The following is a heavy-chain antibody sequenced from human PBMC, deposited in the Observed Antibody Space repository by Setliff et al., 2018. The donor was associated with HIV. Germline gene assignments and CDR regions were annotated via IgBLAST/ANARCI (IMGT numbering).Heavy chain of an antibody. V-gene: IGHV1-69-2*01. CDR1: GYTFTDYY. Sequence: ASVKVSCKASGYTFTDYYMHWVQQAPGKGLEWMGRVDPEDGETIYAEKLQGRVTITADTSTDTAYMELSSLRSEDTAVYYCAKGTYYYDSSGSDYWGQGTLVTVSS. J-gene: IGHJ4*02. CDR3: AKGTYYYDSSGSDY. D-gene: IGHD3-22*01. CDR2: VDPEDGET.